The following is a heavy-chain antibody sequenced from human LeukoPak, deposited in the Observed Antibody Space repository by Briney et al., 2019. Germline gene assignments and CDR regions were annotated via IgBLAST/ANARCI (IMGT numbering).Heavy chain of an antibody. CDR3: ARSRRGIAAAGLDY. Sequence: SVTVSCKASGGTFSSYAISWVRQAPGQGLEWMGRIIPILGIANYAQKFQGRVTITADKSTSTAYMELSSLRSEDTAVYYCARSRRGIAAAGLDYWGQGTLVTVSS. J-gene: IGHJ4*02. CDR1: GGTFSSYA. V-gene: IGHV1-69*04. CDR2: IIPILGIA. D-gene: IGHD6-13*01.